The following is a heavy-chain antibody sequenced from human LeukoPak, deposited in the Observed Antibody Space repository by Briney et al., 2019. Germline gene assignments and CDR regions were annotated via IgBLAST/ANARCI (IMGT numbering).Heavy chain of an antibody. V-gene: IGHV1-69*06. D-gene: IGHD3-22*01. J-gene: IGHJ4*02. CDR2: IIPIFGTA. Sequence: ASVKVSCKASGGTFSSYAISWVRQAPGQGLEWMGGIIPIFGTANYAQKFQGRVTITADKSTSTAYMELRSLRSEDTAVYYCARVTTSDYYDSSGYSDYWGQGTLVTVSS. CDR1: GGTFSSYA. CDR3: ARVTTSDYYDSSGYSDY.